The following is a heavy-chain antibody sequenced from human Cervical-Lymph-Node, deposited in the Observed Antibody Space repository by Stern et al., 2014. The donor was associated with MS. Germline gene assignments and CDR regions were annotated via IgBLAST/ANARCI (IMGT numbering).Heavy chain of an antibody. D-gene: IGHD3-22*01. J-gene: IGHJ4*02. CDR2: IRSKAYGGTT. V-gene: IGHV3-49*03. CDR3: TRVGSPTYYYDSSGYQFYFDY. CDR1: GFTFGDYG. Sequence: EVHLVESGGDLVQPGRFLRLSCTASGFTFGDYGLSWFRQAPGKGLEWVGFIRSKAYGGTTEYAASVKGRFTISRDDPKSIAYLQMNSLKTEDTAVYYCTRVGSPTYYYDSSGYQFYFDYWGQGTLVTVSS.